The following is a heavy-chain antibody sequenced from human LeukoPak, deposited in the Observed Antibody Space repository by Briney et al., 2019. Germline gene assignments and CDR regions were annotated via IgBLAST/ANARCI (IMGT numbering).Heavy chain of an antibody. V-gene: IGHV1-2*02. Sequence: ASVRVSCKASGYTFTGYYMHWVRQAPRPAIEWMGWINPNSVCTNYAQKFQGRVTMTKDTSTSTDYIELRRLRSDHTAVYYCSREGYCKSTSCYLDYWAQGTLVTVSS. CDR1: GYTFTGYY. CDR2: INPNSVCT. D-gene: IGHD2-2*01. J-gene: IGHJ4*02. CDR3: SREGYCKSTSCYLDY.